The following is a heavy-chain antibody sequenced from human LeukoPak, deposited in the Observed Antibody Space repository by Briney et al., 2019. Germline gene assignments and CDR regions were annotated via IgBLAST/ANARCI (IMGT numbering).Heavy chain of an antibody. Sequence: ASVKVSCKASGYTFTGYYVHWLRQAPGQGLEWMGWINGNSGGTKYAQKFQGRVTMTRDTSISTAYMELSRLRSDDTAVYFCARDQATVATPWWDHWGQGTLVTVYS. CDR3: ARDQATVATPWWDH. CDR1: GYTFTGYY. V-gene: IGHV1-2*02. D-gene: IGHD4-23*01. J-gene: IGHJ4*02. CDR2: INGNSGGT.